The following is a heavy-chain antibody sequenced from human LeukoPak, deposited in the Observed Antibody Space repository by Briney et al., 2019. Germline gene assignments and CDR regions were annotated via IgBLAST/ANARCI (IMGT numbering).Heavy chain of an antibody. CDR3: ATGRGSGSYYRGYGMDV. Sequence: PSETLSLTCAVYGGSFSGYYWSWIRQPPGKGLEWIGEINHSGSTNYNPSLKSRVTISVDTSKNQFSLKLSSVTAADTAWYYCATGRGSGSYYRGYGMDVWGKGTTVTVSS. V-gene: IGHV4-34*01. D-gene: IGHD3-10*01. CDR2: INHSGST. CDR1: GGSFSGYY. J-gene: IGHJ6*04.